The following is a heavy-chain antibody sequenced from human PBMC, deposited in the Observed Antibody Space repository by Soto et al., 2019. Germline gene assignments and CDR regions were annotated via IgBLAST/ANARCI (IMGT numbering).Heavy chain of an antibody. J-gene: IGHJ6*03. CDR3: ARNGLYCSSTSCFHYYYYYMDV. CDR1: GFTVSSKY. Sequence: GGSLRLSCAASGFTVSSKYMSWVRQAPGKGLEWVANIKQDGSEKYYVDSVKGRFTISRDNAKNSLYLQMNSLRAEDTAVYYCARNGLYCSSTSCFHYYYYYMDVWGKGTTVTVSS. V-gene: IGHV3-7*01. CDR2: IKQDGSEK. D-gene: IGHD2-2*01.